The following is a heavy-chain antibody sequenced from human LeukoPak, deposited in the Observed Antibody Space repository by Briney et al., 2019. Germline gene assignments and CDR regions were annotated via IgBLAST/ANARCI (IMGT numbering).Heavy chain of an antibody. D-gene: IGHD2/OR15-2a*01. V-gene: IGHV4-4*02. J-gene: IGHJ4*02. CDR1: GGSISSSNW. CDR2: IYHSGST. Sequence: SETLSLTCAVSGGSISSSNWWSWVRQPPGKGLEWIGEIYHSGSTNYNPSLKSRVTISVDKSKNQFSLKLSSVTAADTAVYYCARTTASTPTTLDFWGRGTLVTVSS. CDR3: ARTTASTPTTLDF.